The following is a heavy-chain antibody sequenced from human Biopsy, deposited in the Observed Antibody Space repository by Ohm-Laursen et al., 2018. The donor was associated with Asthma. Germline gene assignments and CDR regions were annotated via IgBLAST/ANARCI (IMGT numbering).Heavy chain of an antibody. V-gene: IGHV3-30*05. D-gene: IGHD1-1*01. J-gene: IGHJ3*02. CDR2: ISKDASTQ. CDR3: VRDGTDDAFDI. Sequence: SLRLSCAASGFSFSNFAIHWVRQAPGKGLEWVGVISKDASTQDYADSVKGRFTMARDNSKNTLDLQMNSLREEGTAVYYCVRDGTDDAFDIWGQGTVVSVSS. CDR1: GFSFSNFA.